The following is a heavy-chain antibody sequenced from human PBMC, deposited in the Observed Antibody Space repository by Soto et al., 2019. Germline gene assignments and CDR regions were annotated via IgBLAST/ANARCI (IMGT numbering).Heavy chain of an antibody. Sequence: EVQLVESGGGLVQPGGSLRLSCAASGFTFSNYWMHWVRQAPGKGLVWVSRINSDGTRTNYADSVKGRFTISRDNAENTLYLQMNSLTAEDTAAYYCARVAVGYYYMDVWGKLTTVTVSS. J-gene: IGHJ6*03. CDR2: INSDGTRT. CDR1: GFTFSNYW. CDR3: ARVAVGYYYMDV. V-gene: IGHV3-74*01.